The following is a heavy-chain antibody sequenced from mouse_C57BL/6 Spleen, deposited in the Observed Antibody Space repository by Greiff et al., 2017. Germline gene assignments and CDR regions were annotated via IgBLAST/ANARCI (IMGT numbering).Heavy chain of an antibody. CDR1: GYTFTSYW. CDR3: ARGYYYGSSKGPFAY. Sequence: QVQLQQPGAELVMPGASVKLSCKASGYTFTSYWMHWVKQRPGQGLEWIGEIDPSDSYTNYNQKFKGKSTLTVDKSSSTAYMQLSSLTSEDSAVYYCARGYYYGSSKGPFAYWGQGTLVTVSA. D-gene: IGHD1-1*01. V-gene: IGHV1-69*01. J-gene: IGHJ3*01. CDR2: IDPSDSYT.